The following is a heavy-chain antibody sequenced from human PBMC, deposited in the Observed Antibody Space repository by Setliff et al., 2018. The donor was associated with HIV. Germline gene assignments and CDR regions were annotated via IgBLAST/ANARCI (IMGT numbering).Heavy chain of an antibody. CDR1: DGSFSGYY. D-gene: IGHD3-16*01. V-gene: IGHV4-34*12. CDR3: ARQGAQQELTPYYSYAMDV. Sequence: SETLSLTCAVYDGSFSGYYWSWIRQPPGKGLEWIGEIVHSGSTNYNPSLRSRVIMSMDTSKNQFSLKLNSVTAADTAVYYCARQGAQQELTPYYSYAMDVWGQGTTVTVSS. CDR2: IVHSGST. J-gene: IGHJ6*02.